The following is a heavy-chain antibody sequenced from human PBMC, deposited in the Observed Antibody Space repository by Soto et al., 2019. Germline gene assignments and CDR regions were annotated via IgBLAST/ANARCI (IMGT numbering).Heavy chain of an antibody. CDR1: GFTFSSYA. D-gene: IGHD3-3*01. Sequence: GGSLRLSCAASGFTFSSYAMSWVRQAPGKGLEWVSTISGSGGTTYYADSVKGRFTISRDKSKNTLYLQMNSLRAEDTAVYYCTKGPLNDFWSGYYSAYWGLGTLVTVSS. J-gene: IGHJ4*02. CDR3: TKGPLNDFWSGYYSAY. V-gene: IGHV3-23*01. CDR2: ISGSGGTT.